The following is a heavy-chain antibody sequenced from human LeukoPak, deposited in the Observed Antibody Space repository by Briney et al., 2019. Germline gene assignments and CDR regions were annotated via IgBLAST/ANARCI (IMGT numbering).Heavy chain of an antibody. CDR1: GDSMGRYY. CDR2: IHISGTT. D-gene: IGHD3-22*01. Sequence: SETLSLTCTVSGDSMGRYYWSFIRQPAGKGLEWMGRIHISGTTWYNASLKSRVTISIDTSKNQFSLKLSSVTAADTAVYYCARHYDTSGYYYAHFDYWGQGTLVTVSS. J-gene: IGHJ4*02. CDR3: ARHYDTSGYYYAHFDY. V-gene: IGHV4-4*07.